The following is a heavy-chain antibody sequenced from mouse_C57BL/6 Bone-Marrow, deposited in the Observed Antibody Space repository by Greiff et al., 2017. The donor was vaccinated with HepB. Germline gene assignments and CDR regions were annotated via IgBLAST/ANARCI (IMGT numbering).Heavy chain of an antibody. CDR2: IRLKSDNYAT. Sequence: EVQLQESGGGLVQPGGSMKLSCVASGFTFSNYWMNWVRQSPEKGLEWVAQIRLKSDNYATHYAESVKGRFTISRDDSKSSVYLQMNNLRAEDTGIYYCTGGWDPAYWGQGTLVTVSA. CDR3: TGGWDPAY. D-gene: IGHD4-1*01. V-gene: IGHV6-3*01. CDR1: GFTFSNYW. J-gene: IGHJ3*01.